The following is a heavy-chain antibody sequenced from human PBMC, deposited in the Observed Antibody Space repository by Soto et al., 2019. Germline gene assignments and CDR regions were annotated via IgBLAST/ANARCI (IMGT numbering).Heavy chain of an antibody. J-gene: IGHJ3*01. Sequence: EMQLVEFGGALVKPGGSLRLSCAASGFTFSNYAMNWVRQAPGKGLEWVSSISSGSSFISYADSVKGRFTISRDNANKSLHLEMNSLRVEDTALSYCVRDWVPNYDYWGGDASDLWGHGTMVTVSS. CDR2: ISSGSSFI. CDR3: VRDWVPNYDYWGGDASDL. V-gene: IGHV3-21*01. D-gene: IGHD3-3*01. CDR1: GFTFSNYA.